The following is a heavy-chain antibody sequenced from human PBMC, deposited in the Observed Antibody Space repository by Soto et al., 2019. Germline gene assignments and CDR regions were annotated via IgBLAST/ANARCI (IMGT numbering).Heavy chain of an antibody. D-gene: IGHD3-9*01. J-gene: IGHJ4*02. Sequence: SETLSLTCTVSGGSISNSYWSWIRQSPGKGLEWIGYIYSNGNTNYNPSLNSRLTISIDPSKNQFSLKLSSVTAADTAVYYCARTLRYFDWLVFDYWGQGTLVTVSS. CDR3: ARTLRYFDWLVFDY. V-gene: IGHV4-59*01. CDR2: IYSNGNT. CDR1: GGSISNSY.